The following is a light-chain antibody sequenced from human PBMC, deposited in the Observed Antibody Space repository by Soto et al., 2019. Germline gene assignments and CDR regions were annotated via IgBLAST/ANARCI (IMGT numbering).Light chain of an antibody. CDR2: EVS. CDR3: SSYTSSSKE. Sequence: QSALTQPASVSGSPGQSITISCTGTSSDVGGYNYVSWYQQHPGKAPKLMIYEVSNRPSGVSNRFSGSKSGNTASLTISGLQAEDEADYYCSSYTSSSKEFGGGNKLTVL. V-gene: IGLV2-14*01. CDR1: SSDVGGYNY. J-gene: IGLJ3*02.